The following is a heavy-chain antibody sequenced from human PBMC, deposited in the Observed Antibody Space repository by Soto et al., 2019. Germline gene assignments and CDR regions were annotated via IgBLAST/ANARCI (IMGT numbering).Heavy chain of an antibody. CDR3: AKEAEENEQVPIPGDN. CDR2: ISGSGTMK. V-gene: IGHV3-23*01. D-gene: IGHD2-2*02. CDR1: GCTCRNHA. J-gene: IGHJ4*02. Sequence: XGSLCLDRVACGCTCRNHAMTWVRQAPGHGLEWVSGISGSGTMKDYADSVRGHFTISRENAKNTLHLQMDNLRVEDTAVYYCAKEAEENEQVPIPGDNWGQGALVTVSS.